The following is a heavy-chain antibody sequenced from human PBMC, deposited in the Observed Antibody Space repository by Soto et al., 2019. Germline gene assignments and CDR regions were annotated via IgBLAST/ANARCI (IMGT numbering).Heavy chain of an antibody. V-gene: IGHV4-59*12. CDR3: ARETYGDYVGYFEP. Sequence: SETLSLTCTVSGGSISSYSWSWIRQPPGEGLEWIGYIYYSGSTNYNPSLKSRVSISVDTSKNQFSLKLRSVTAADTAVYYCARETYGDYVGYFEPWGQGIQVTVSS. CDR2: IYYSGST. J-gene: IGHJ5*02. CDR1: GGSISSYS. D-gene: IGHD2-21*01.